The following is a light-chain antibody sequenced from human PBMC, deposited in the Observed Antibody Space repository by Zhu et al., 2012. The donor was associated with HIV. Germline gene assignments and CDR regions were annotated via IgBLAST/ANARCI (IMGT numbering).Light chain of an antibody. CDR3: HQYLSSPET. CDR2: GAS. J-gene: IGKJ1*01. CDR1: QSVTNDY. Sequence: EIVLTQSPGTLSLSPGDRATLSCRASQSVTNDYLAWYQQKPGQAPRLLIYGASSRATGIPDRFSGSGSGTDFILTISRVEPEDFAVYYCHQYLSSPETFGQGTKVKSN. V-gene: IGKV3-20*01.